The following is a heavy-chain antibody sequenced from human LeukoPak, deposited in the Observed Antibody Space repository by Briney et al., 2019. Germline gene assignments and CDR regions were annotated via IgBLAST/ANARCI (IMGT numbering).Heavy chain of an antibody. CDR2: ISYSGSLT. V-gene: IGHV3-23*01. Sequence: PGGSLRLSCAASGFAFSSQAMGWVRQAPGKGLEWVSVISYSGSLTYYADSVKGRFTISRDNPKKTLFLQLNSLRAEDTAVYYCAKDARRTNGWYYFDYWGQGALVTVSS. CDR3: AKDARRTNGWYYFDY. J-gene: IGHJ4*02. D-gene: IGHD6-19*01. CDR1: GFAFSSQA.